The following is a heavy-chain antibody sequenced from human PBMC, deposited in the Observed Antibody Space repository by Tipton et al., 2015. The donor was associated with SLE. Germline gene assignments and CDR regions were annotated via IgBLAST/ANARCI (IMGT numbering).Heavy chain of an antibody. V-gene: IGHV3-53*05. CDR2: IYSGGST. Sequence: SLRLSCAASGFTVSSNYMSWVRQAPGKGLEWVSVIYSGGSTYYADSVKGRFTISRDNSKNTLYLQMNSLRAEDTAVYYCVRALYDSSGYYFDYWGQGTLVTVSS. CDR3: VRALYDSSGYYFDY. CDR1: GFTVSSNY. J-gene: IGHJ4*02. D-gene: IGHD3-22*01.